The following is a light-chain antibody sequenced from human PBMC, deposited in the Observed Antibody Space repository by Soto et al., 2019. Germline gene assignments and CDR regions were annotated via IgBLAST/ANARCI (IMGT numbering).Light chain of an antibody. CDR1: RSFSSSS. V-gene: IGKV3D-20*01. J-gene: IGKJ1*01. CDR2: YAS. CDR3: QQYGSSQWT. Sequence: EIVLTQSPATLSLSPGERATLSCGASRSFSSSSLAWYQQKPGLAPRLLICYASSRATGIPDRFSGSGSGTDFTLTISRMEPEDFSVYYCQQYGSSQWTFGQGTKVEIK.